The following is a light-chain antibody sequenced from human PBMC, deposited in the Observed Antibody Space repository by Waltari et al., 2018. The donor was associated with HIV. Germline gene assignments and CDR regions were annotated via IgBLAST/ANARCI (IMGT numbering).Light chain of an antibody. J-gene: IGLJ2*01. CDR3: QSYDTSLSAWV. CDR2: KNK. Sequence: QSVLTQPPSISGAPGQRITVSCSGTSSNIGAGYDVHWYQQLPGTAPKLLLYKNKNRPSGVPDRVSATKSDASASLAITGLQAADEGDYFCQSYDTSLSAWVFGGGTRLTVL. V-gene: IGLV1-40*03. CDR1: SSNIGAGYD.